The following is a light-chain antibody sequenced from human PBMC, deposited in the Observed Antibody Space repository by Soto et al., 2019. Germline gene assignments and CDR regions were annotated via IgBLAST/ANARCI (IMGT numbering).Light chain of an antibody. CDR3: QQCQGYPIT. J-gene: IGKJ5*01. CDR1: QDISNT. Sequence: AIQLTQSPSSLSASVGDSVTITCRATQDISNTLAWYQHKPGRGPTLLIFDASTLESGVPSRFTCSGSGTHFTLHISRLQPEDFATDLCQQCQGYPITFGQGTRVEL. V-gene: IGKV1-13*02. CDR2: DAS.